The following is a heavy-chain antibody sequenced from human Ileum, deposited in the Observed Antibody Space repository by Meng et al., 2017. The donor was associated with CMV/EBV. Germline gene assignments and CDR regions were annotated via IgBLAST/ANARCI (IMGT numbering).Heavy chain of an antibody. CDR3: ARATYTSSWSEAGFEY. Sequence: YSFSNFYMHWVRQAPGQRPEWMGIINPAGGSTSYAQKFHGRVAVTTDTSTATVYLTLSDLQSADTAIYYCARATYTSSWSEAGFEYWGQGTLVTVSS. CDR1: YSFSNFY. J-gene: IGHJ4*02. V-gene: IGHV1-46*01. CDR2: INPAGGST. D-gene: IGHD6-13*01.